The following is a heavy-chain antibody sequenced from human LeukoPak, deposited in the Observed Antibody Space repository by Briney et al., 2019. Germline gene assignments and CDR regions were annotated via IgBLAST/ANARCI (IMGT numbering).Heavy chain of an antibody. CDR1: GGSFSGYY. J-gene: IGHJ3*02. Sequence: SETLSLTCAVYGGSFSGYYWSWIRQPPGKGLEWIGEINHSGSTDYNPSLKSRVTISVDTSKNQFSLKLSSVTAADTAVYSCVRHVARAFDIWGQGTKVTVSS. V-gene: IGHV4-34*01. CDR3: VRHVARAFDI. CDR2: INHSGST.